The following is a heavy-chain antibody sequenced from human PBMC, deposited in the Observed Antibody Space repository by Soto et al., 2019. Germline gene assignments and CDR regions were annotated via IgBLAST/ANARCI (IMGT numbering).Heavy chain of an antibody. CDR2: INPNSGGT. V-gene: IGHV1-2*02. CDR3: ARDPYDLWTGYHLFDY. D-gene: IGHD3-3*01. J-gene: IGHJ4*02. CDR1: GYTFTGYY. Sequence: ASVKVSCKASGYTFTGYYMHWVRQAPGQGLEWMGWINPNSGGTNYAQKFQGRVTMTRDTSISTAYMELSRLRSDDTAVYYCARDPYDLWTGYHLFDYWGQGTLVTVSS.